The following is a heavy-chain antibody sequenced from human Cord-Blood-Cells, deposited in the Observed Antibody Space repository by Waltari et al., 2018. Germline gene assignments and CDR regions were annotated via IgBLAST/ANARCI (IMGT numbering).Heavy chain of an antibody. CDR1: GLPLGSCR. D-gene: IGHD1-1*01. V-gene: IGHV3-21*01. CDR3: ARGGGERYWYFDL. CDR2: MSSSSSYI. J-gene: IGHJ2*01. Sequence: EVQLVESGGGLVKPGGALRVPCAASGLPLGSCRLHPVRRAPGKGLEWVSSMSSSSSYIYYADSVKGRFTISRDNAKNSLYLQMNSLRAEDTAVYYCARGGGERYWYFDLWGRGTLVTVSS.